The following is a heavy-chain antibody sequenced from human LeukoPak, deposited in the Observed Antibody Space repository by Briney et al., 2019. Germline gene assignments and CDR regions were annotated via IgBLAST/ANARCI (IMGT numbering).Heavy chain of an antibody. CDR3: AKAENQLPIATAFYWYFDL. Sequence: SETLSLTCAVYGGSFSGYYWSWIRQPPGKGLEWIGEINHSGSTNYNPSLKSRVTISVDTSKNQFSLKLSSVTAADTAVYYCAKAENQLPIATAFYWYFDLWGRGTLVTVSS. D-gene: IGHD2-2*01. V-gene: IGHV4-34*01. CDR2: INHSGST. J-gene: IGHJ2*01. CDR1: GGSFSGYY.